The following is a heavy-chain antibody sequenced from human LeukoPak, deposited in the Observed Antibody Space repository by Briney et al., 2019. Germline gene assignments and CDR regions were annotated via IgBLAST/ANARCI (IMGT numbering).Heavy chain of an antibody. CDR2: INHSGST. CDR3: ARGPVTADAFDI. CDR1: GGSFSGYY. Sequence: SETLPLTCAVYGGSFSGYYWSWIRQPPGKGLEWIGEINHSGSTNYNPSLKSRVTISVDTSKNQFSLKLSSVTAADTAVYYCARGPVTADAFDIWGQGTMVTVSS. D-gene: IGHD4-17*01. V-gene: IGHV4-34*01. J-gene: IGHJ3*02.